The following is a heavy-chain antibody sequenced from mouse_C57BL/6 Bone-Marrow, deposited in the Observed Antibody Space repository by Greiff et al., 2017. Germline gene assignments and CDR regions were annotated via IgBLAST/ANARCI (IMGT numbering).Heavy chain of an antibody. Sequence: QVQLQQSGAELARPGASVKMSCKASGYTFTSYTMHWVKQRPGQGLEWIGYINPSSGYTKYNQKFKDKATLTAEKSSSTAYMQLSRLTSEDSAVYYCARRNYYYAMDYWGQGTSVTVSS. CDR3: ARRNYYYAMDY. CDR1: GYTFTSYT. V-gene: IGHV1-4*01. CDR2: INPSSGYT. J-gene: IGHJ4*01. D-gene: IGHD1-1*01.